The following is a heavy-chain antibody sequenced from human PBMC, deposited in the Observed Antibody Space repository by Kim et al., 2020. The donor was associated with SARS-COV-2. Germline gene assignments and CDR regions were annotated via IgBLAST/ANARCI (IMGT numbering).Heavy chain of an antibody. CDR2: ISGTGTDL. Sequence: GGSLRLSCAASGFGFSTNAMGWVRQAPGKGLEWVSSISGTGTDLYYADSARGRFTISRDIGKSTLYLQMNSLRAEDTALYYCAKDIWGYSGMDVWGQGTTVTVSS. D-gene: IGHD4-4*01. J-gene: IGHJ6*02. V-gene: IGHV3-23*01. CDR3: AKDIWGYSGMDV. CDR1: GFGFSTNA.